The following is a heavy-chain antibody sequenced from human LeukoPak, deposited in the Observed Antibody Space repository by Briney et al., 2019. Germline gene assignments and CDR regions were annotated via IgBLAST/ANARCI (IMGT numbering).Heavy chain of an antibody. CDR2: IYSGGST. J-gene: IGHJ6*03. D-gene: IGHD4-17*01. Sequence: GGSLRLSCAASEFSVGSNYMSWVRQAPGKGLEWVSVIYSGGSTYYADSVKGRFTISRDNSKNTLYLQMNSLRAEDTAVYYCASNSNADYSRTYYYYMDVWGKGTTVTISS. CDR3: ASNSNADYSRTYYYYMDV. CDR1: EFSVGSNY. V-gene: IGHV3-53*01.